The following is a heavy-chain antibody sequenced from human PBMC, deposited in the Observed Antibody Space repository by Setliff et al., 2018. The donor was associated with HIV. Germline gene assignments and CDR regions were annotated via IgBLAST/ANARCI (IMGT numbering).Heavy chain of an antibody. CDR1: GFIFSGSA. Sequence: PGESLKISCAASGFIFSGSAMHWVRQASGKGLEWVGRIRSKDNNYVTTYAASVKGRFTISRDDSKSTAYLQMNSLKIEDTAVYYCIGGPDYPYYFDYWGQGTQVTVSS. CDR3: IGGPDYPYYFDY. V-gene: IGHV3-73*01. D-gene: IGHD4-17*01. CDR2: IRSKDNNYVT. J-gene: IGHJ4*02.